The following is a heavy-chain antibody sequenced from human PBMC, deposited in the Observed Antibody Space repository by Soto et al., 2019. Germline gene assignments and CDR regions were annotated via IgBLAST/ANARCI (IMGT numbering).Heavy chain of an antibody. Sequence: EVQLLESGGRLVQPGGSLRLSCAASGFTFSSYAMSWVRQAPGKGLEWVSAISGSGGSTYYADSVKGRFTISRDNSKNTLYLQVNSLRAEDTAVYYCANHISPYYYYYVMDVWGQGTTVTVSS. CDR2: ISGSGGST. V-gene: IGHV3-23*01. CDR1: GFTFSSYA. J-gene: IGHJ6*02. CDR3: ANHISPYYYYYVMDV.